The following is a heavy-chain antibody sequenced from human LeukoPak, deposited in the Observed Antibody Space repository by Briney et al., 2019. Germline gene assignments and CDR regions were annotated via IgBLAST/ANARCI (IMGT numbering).Heavy chain of an antibody. V-gene: IGHV1-2*02. D-gene: IGHD3-22*01. J-gene: IGHJ4*02. CDR2: INPNSGGT. Sequence: ASVKVSCKASGYTFTGYYMHWVRQAPGQGLEWMGWINPNSGGTNYAQKFQGRVTMTRDTSISTAYMELSRLRSDDTALYYCARGEDGYYDSSGYESFDYWGQGTLVTVSS. CDR1: GYTFTGYY. CDR3: ARGEDGYYDSSGYESFDY.